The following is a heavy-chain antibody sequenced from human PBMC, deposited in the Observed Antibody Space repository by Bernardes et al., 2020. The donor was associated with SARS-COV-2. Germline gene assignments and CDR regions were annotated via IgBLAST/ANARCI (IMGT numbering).Heavy chain of an antibody. J-gene: IGHJ2*01. D-gene: IGHD3-16*01. V-gene: IGHV4-34*01. Sequence: LYVTCSVYGGSLSGYYWNWLRQPPGKGLEWIGEINYSGSTNYNPSLKSRVTISVDTSKNQFSLKLTSVTAADTAVYYCVRAVWGIWYFDLWGRGTLVTVSS. CDR3: VRAVWGIWYFDL. CDR1: GGSLSGYY. CDR2: INYSGST.